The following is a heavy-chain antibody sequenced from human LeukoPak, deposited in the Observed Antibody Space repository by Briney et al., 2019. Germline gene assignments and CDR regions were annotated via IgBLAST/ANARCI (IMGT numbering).Heavy chain of an antibody. J-gene: IGHJ6*02. V-gene: IGHV3-21*01. CDR2: ISSSSSYI. CDR3: ARDWRWGYYYYYGMDV. D-gene: IGHD3-3*01. Sequence: GGSLRLSCAASGFTFSSYSMNWVRQAPGKGLEWVSSISSSSSYIYYADSVEGRFTISRDNAKNSLYLQMNSLRAEDTAVYYCARDWRWGYYYYYGMDVWGQGTTVTVSS. CDR1: GFTFSSYS.